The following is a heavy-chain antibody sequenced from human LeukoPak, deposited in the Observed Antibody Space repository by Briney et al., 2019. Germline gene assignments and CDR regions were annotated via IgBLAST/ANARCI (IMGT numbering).Heavy chain of an antibody. CDR1: GGSISGGSYY. V-gene: IGHV4-61*01. Sequence: SETLSLTCTVSGGSISGGSYYWSWIRQPPGKGLEWIGYIYYSGSTNYNPSLKSRVTISVDTSKNQFSLKLSSVTAADTAVYYCARSVRSQQDAFDIWGQGTMVTVSS. J-gene: IGHJ3*02. CDR3: ARSVRSQQDAFDI. CDR2: IYYSGST.